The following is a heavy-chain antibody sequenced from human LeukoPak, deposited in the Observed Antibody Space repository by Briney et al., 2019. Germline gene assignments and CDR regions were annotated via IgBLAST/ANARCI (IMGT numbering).Heavy chain of an antibody. CDR2: INHSGST. Sequence: PSETLSLTCAVYGGSFSGYYWSWIRQPPGKGLEWIGEINHSGSTYYNPSLKSRVTISVDTSKNQFSLKLSSVTAAGTAVYYCARGDYGDYADAFDIWGQGTMVTVSS. CDR1: GGSFSGYY. CDR3: ARGDYGDYADAFDI. J-gene: IGHJ3*02. D-gene: IGHD4-17*01. V-gene: IGHV4-34*01.